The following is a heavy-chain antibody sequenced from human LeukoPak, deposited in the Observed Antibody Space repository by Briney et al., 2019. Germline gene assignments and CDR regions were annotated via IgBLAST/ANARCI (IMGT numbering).Heavy chain of an antibody. V-gene: IGHV4-61*03. CDR1: GGSINRDDW. CDR2: ISYSGST. J-gene: IGHJ4*02. CDR3: ARGIPDHYYSFTY. D-gene: IGHD3-22*01. Sequence: SETLSLTCSVSGGSINRDDWWSWVRQPPGKGLEWIGYISYSGSTNYNPSLKSRVTISVDTSKNHFSLRLSSVTAADTAVYYCARGIPDHYYSFTYWGQGTLVSVSS.